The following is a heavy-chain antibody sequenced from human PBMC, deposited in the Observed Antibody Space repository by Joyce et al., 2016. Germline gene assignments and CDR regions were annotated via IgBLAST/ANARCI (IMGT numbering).Heavy chain of an antibody. CDR3: ARESGSPWGAFDI. Sequence: QVQLVQSGAEVKKPGVSVKVSCKASGYTYINYGIIWVRKVTGQGLDWMGWISPYNGNTNDAQKFQGRVTMTTETSTSTAYMELRSLRSDDTAVYYCARESGSPWGAFDIWGQGTMVTVSS. D-gene: IGHD1-26*01. CDR1: GYTYINYG. V-gene: IGHV1-18*01. J-gene: IGHJ3*02. CDR2: ISPYNGNT.